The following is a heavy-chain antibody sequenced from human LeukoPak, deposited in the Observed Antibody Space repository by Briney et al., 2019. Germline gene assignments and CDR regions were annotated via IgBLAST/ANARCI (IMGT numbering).Heavy chain of an antibody. CDR1: GGSISSYY. CDR3: ARRESGFDSPFDP. J-gene: IGHJ5*02. D-gene: IGHD3-22*01. CDR2: IYYSGST. Sequence: SETLSLTCTVSGGSISSYYWSWIRQPPGKGREWIGYIYYSGSTNYNPSLKSRVTISVDTSKNQFSLKLSSVTAADTAVYYCARRESGFDSPFDPWGQGTLVTVSS. V-gene: IGHV4-59*08.